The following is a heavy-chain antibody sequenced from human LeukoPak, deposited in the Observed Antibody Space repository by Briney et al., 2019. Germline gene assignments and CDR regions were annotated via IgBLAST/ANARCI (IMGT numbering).Heavy chain of an antibody. V-gene: IGHV3-23*01. Sequence: GGSLRLSCAASGFTFSSYAMSWVRQAPGKGLEWVSAISGSGGSTYYADSVKGRFTISRDNSKNTLYLQMNSLRAEDTAVYYCASKGSGYYDYFDYWGQGTLVTVSS. D-gene: IGHD3-3*01. CDR1: GFTFSSYA. CDR2: ISGSGGST. CDR3: ASKGSGYYDYFDY. J-gene: IGHJ4*02.